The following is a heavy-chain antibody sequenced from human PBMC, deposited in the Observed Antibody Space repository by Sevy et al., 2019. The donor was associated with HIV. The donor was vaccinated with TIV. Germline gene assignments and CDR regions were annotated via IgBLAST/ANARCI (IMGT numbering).Heavy chain of an antibody. V-gene: IGHV3-30*18. CDR3: AKDNGANSQGERGGPVDYYYSMDV. Sequence: GGSLRLSCAASGFTFTSYCMHWVRQAPGKGLEWVAVISYDGSNKYYADSVKGRLNISRDNSKNRLYLQMDSLSAEDTAVYYCAKDNGANSQGERGGPVDYYYSMDVWGQGTTVTVS. CDR2: ISYDGSNK. J-gene: IGHJ6*02. D-gene: IGHD2-8*01. CDR1: GFTFTSYC.